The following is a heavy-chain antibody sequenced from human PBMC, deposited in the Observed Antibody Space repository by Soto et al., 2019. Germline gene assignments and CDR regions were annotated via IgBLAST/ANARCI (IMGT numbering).Heavy chain of an antibody. J-gene: IGHJ2*01. D-gene: IGHD2-15*01. V-gene: IGHV3-53*01. CDR2: IYSGGST. CDR1: GFTVSSNY. Sequence: GGSLRLSCAASGFTVSSNYMSWVRQAPGKGLEWVSVIYSGGSTYYADSVKGRFTISRDNSKNTLYLQMNSLRAEDTAVYYCAREGDAGYCSGGSCKGGATDWYFDLWDRGTLVTVSS. CDR3: AREGDAGYCSGGSCKGGATDWYFDL.